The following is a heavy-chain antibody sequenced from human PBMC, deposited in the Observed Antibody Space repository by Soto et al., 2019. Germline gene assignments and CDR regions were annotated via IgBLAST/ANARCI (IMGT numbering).Heavy chain of an antibody. V-gene: IGHV4-34*01. CDR3: ARGGLRYFDWLLFPFDY. CDR2: INHSGST. D-gene: IGHD3-9*01. CDR1: GGSFSGYY. J-gene: IGHJ4*02. Sequence: PSETLSLTCAVYGGSFSGYYWSWIRQPPGKGLEWIGEINHSGSTNYNPSLKSRVTISVDTSKNQFSLKLSSVTAADTAVYYCARGGLRYFDWLLFPFDYWGQGTLVTVSS.